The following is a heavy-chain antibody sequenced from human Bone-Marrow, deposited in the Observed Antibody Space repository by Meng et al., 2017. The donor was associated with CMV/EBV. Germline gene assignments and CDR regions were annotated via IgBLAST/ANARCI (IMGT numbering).Heavy chain of an antibody. CDR3: ARDTKPDIVVVPAAIPFDY. V-gene: IGHV3-48*03. Sequence: GEYLKISCAASGFTFSSYEMNWVRQAPGKGLEWVSYISSSGSTIYYADSVKGRFTISRDNAKNSLYLQMNSLRAEDTAVYYCARDTKPDIVVVPAAIPFDYWGQGTLVTVSS. CDR1: GFTFSSYE. D-gene: IGHD2-2*01. J-gene: IGHJ4*02. CDR2: ISSSGSTI.